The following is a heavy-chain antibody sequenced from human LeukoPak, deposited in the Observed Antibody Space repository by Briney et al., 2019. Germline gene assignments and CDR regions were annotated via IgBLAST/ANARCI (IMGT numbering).Heavy chain of an antibody. CDR3: ARGLTTVTTHLDY. Sequence: NASETLSLTCTVSGGSISSYYWSWIRQPPGKGLEWIGYIYYSGSTNYNPSLKSRVTISVDTSKNQFSLQLSSVTAADTAVYYCARGLTTVTTHLDYWGQGTLVTVSS. D-gene: IGHD4-17*01. V-gene: IGHV4-59*01. CDR1: GGSISSYY. CDR2: IYYSGST. J-gene: IGHJ4*02.